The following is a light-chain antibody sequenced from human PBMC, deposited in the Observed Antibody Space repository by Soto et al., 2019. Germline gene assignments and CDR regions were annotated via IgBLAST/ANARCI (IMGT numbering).Light chain of an antibody. V-gene: IGLV4-60*02. CDR2: LEGSGSY. CDR3: ETWDSNTAV. J-gene: IGLJ7*01. Sequence: QPVLTQSSSASASLGSSVKLTCTLSSGHSSYIIAWHQQQPGKAPRYLMKLEGSGSYNKGSGVPDRFSGSSSGADRYLTISNLQFEDEADYYCETWDSNTAVFGGGTQLIVL. CDR1: SGHSSYI.